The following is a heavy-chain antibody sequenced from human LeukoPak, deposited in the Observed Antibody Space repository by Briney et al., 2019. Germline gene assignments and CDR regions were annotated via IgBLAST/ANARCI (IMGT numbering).Heavy chain of an antibody. V-gene: IGHV4-59*01. CDR1: GGSIGSFY. J-gene: IGHJ4*02. D-gene: IGHD3-3*01. CDR2: IYYSGST. Sequence: SETLSLTFTVFGGSIGSFYWSWIRQPPGEGPGGIGYIYYSGSTNYNPSLKSRVTISVDTTNNQFSLKLSSMTAADTAVYYCARASWITIFGVVIIQDFDYRGPGTLVTVSS. CDR3: ARASWITIFGVVIIQDFDY.